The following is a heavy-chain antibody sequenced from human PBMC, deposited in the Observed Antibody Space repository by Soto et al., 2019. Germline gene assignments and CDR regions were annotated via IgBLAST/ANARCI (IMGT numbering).Heavy chain of an antibody. Sequence: QVPLVQSGATVKRPGSSVRVSCQASGDTFSTHTITWVRQAPGQGLEWVGRIIPALGITTYAQRFQGRVTISAVRSTSTAYMVLSSLTSADTALYYCARDQYCSVSSCFGYPDVWGGGTAVIVSS. D-gene: IGHD2-15*01. CDR3: ARDQYCSVSSCFGYPDV. J-gene: IGHJ6*04. CDR2: IIPALGIT. V-gene: IGHV1-69*08. CDR1: GDTFSTHT.